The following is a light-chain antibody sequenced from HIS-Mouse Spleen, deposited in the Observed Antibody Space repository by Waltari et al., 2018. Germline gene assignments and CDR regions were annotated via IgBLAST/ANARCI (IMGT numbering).Light chain of an antibody. CDR2: EVI. CDR1: SSDVGGYNY. CDR3: SSYAGSNNFVV. J-gene: IGLJ2*01. Sequence: QSALTQPPSASGSPGQSVTISCTGTSSDVGGYNYVSWYQQHPVKAPKLMIYEVIKRPSGVPVRFSGSKSGNTASLTVSGLQAEDEADYYCSSYAGSNNFVVFGGGTKLTVL. V-gene: IGLV2-8*01.